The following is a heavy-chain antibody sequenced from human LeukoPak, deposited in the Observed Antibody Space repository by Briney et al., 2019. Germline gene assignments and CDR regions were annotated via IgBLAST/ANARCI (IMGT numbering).Heavy chain of an antibody. Sequence: SETLSLTCTGTGCFIIRYYWSWIGQPPGKGLEGIGYNYYSGGTNYNPSVKSRVTISVDPSKNQFSLKLSSVTAADTAVYYCARCGPRYISDYWGQGTLVTVSS. CDR1: GCFIIRYY. CDR2: NYYSGGT. D-gene: IGHD1-1*01. J-gene: IGHJ4*02. CDR3: ARCGPRYISDY. V-gene: IGHV4-59*01.